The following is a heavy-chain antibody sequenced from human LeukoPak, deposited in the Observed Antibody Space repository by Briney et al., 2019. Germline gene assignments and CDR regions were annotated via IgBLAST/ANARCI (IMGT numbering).Heavy chain of an antibody. J-gene: IGHJ5*02. D-gene: IGHD5-18*01. CDR1: GFTFSSYS. CDR3: AREFKSGYGMWA. V-gene: IGHV3-21*01. CDR2: VTSSSDYV. Sequence: GGSLRLSCTASGFTFSSYSMNWVSQAPGKGLEWVSSVTSSSDYVYYADSVKGRFTISRDNAENSLHLQMNSLRADDTAVYYCAREFKSGYGMWAWGQGTLVTVSS.